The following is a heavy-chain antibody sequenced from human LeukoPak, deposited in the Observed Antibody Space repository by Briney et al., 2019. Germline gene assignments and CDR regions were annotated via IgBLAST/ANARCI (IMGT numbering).Heavy chain of an antibody. CDR2: IGIDSGNT. CDR1: GFPFIEYS. J-gene: IGHJ4*02. CDR3: ARDRNYAFDN. V-gene: IGHV3-48*01. D-gene: IGHD1-7*01. Sequence: GGSLRLSCTASGFPFIEYSMNWVRQAPGKGLEWISYIGIDSGNTKYADSVRGRFTISADKAKNSLYLQMNSLRVEDTAVYYCARDRNYAFDNWGQGTLVSVAS.